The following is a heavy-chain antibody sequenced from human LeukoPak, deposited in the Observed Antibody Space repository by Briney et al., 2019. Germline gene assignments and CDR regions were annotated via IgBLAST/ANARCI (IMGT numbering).Heavy chain of an antibody. CDR2: IKSETDGGTT. J-gene: IGHJ4*02. V-gene: IGHV3-15*07. Sequence: GGSLRLSCAASGFTFSNAWMNWVRQAPGKGLEWVGRIKSETDGGTTDYAAPVKGRFTISRDDSKNTLYLQMNSLKTEDTAVYYCTTLSFLWFGDDYWGQGTLVTVSS. CDR1: GFTFSNAW. CDR3: TTLSFLWFGDDY. D-gene: IGHD3-10*01.